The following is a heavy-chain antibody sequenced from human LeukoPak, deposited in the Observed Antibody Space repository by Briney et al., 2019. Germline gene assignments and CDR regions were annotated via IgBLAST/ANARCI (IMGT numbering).Heavy chain of an antibody. CDR2: IIPIFGTA. J-gene: IGHJ5*02. Sequence: ASVKVSCKASGGTFSRYAMSWVRQAPGQGLEWMGGIIPIFGTASFAQKFQGRVTITADESTGTAYMELSSLRSEDTAVYYCARVVTPRYCSTPSCYWKGWFDPWGQGTLVTVSP. V-gene: IGHV1-69*13. D-gene: IGHD2-2*01. CDR3: ARVVTPRYCSTPSCYWKGWFDP. CDR1: GGTFSRYA.